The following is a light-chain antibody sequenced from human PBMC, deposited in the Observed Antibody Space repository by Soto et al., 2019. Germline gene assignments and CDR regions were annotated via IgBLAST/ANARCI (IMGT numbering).Light chain of an antibody. V-gene: IGLV2-14*03. Sequence: QSALTQPASVSGSPGQSITISCTGTSIDVGGYNFVSWYQQHPGKVPKLMIFDVNRRPSGVSDRFSGSKSGNTASLTISGLQAEDESDYYCCSYTSSSTHVFGSGTKLTVL. J-gene: IGLJ1*01. CDR2: DVN. CDR1: SIDVGGYNF. CDR3: CSYTSSSTHV.